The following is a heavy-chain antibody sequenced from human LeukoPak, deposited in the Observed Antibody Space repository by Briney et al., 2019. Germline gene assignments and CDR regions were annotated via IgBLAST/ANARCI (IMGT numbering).Heavy chain of an antibody. CDR3: ARDPNIAAAGNLVY. CDR1: GYTSTSYG. J-gene: IGHJ4*02. Sequence: ASVKVSCKASGYTSTSYGISWVRQAPGQGLERMGWISAYNGNTNYAQKLQGRVTMTTDTSTSTAYMALRSLRSDDTAVYYCARDPNIAAAGNLVYWGQGTLVTVSS. CDR2: ISAYNGNT. V-gene: IGHV1-18*01. D-gene: IGHD6-13*01.